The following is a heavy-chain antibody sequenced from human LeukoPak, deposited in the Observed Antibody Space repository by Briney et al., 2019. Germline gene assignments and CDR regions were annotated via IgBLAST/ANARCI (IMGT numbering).Heavy chain of an antibody. CDR2: IIPIFGTA. Sequence: SVKVSCKASGGTFSSYAISWVRQAPGQGLEWMGGIIPIFGTANYAQKFQGRVTITTDESTSTAYMELSSLRSEDTAVYYCARAYYYGSGSYLGHVYWGQGTLVTVSS. D-gene: IGHD3-10*01. J-gene: IGHJ4*02. CDR3: ARAYYYGSGSYLGHVY. V-gene: IGHV1-69*05. CDR1: GGTFSSYA.